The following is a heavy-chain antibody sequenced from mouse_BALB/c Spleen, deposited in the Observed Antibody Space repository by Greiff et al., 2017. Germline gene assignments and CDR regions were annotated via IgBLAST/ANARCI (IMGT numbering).Heavy chain of an antibody. J-gene: IGHJ1*01. V-gene: IGHV1S137*01. Sequence: VKLQESGAELVRPGVSVKISCKGSGYTFTDYAMHWVKQSHAKSLEWIGVISTYYGDASYNQKFKGKATMTVDKSSSTAYMELARLTSEDSAIYYCARPVDWYFDVWGAGTTVTVSS. CDR3: ARPVDWYFDV. CDR1: GYTFTDYA. CDR2: ISTYYGDA. D-gene: IGHD1-1*01.